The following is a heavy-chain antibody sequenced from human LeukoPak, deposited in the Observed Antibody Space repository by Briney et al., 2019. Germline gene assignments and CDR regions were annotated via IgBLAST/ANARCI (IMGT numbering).Heavy chain of an antibody. V-gene: IGHV4-39*07. D-gene: IGHD3-3*01. CDR1: GGSISSGSYY. J-gene: IGHJ3*02. CDR3: ARCASGTDYDFWSGYYIGAFDI. Sequence: SETLSLTCTVSGGSISSGSYYWGWIRQPPGKGLEWIGSIYHSGSTYYNPSLKSRVTISVDTSKNQFSLKLSSVTAADTAVYYCARCASGTDYDFWSGYYIGAFDIWGQGTMVTVSS. CDR2: IYHSGST.